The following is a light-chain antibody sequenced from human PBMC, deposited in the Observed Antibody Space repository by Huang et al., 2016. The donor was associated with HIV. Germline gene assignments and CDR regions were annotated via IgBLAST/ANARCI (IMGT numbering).Light chain of an antibody. V-gene: IGKV1-5*03. J-gene: IGKJ2*01. CDR1: QSISSW. CDR3: QQYNSYSRT. CDR2: KAS. Sequence: DIQMTQSPSTLSASVGDRVTITCRASQSISSWLAWYQQKPGKAPKVLIYKASSLESGVPSRFGGSGSGTEFTLTISSLHPDDFATYYCQQYNSYSRTFGQGTKLEIK.